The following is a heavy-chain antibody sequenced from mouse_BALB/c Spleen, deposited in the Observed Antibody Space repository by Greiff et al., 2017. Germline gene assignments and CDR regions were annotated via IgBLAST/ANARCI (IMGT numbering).Heavy chain of an antibody. CDR3: ARSLLLRYYYAMDY. Sequence: EVQGVESGGGLVQPGGSRKLSCAASGFTFSSFGMHWVRQAPEKGLEWVAYISSGSSTIYYADTVKGRFTISRDNPKNTLFLQMTSLRSEDTAMYYCARSLLLRYYYAMDYWGQGTSVTVSS. J-gene: IGHJ4*01. CDR1: GFTFSSFG. D-gene: IGHD1-1*01. CDR2: ISSGSSTI. V-gene: IGHV5-17*02.